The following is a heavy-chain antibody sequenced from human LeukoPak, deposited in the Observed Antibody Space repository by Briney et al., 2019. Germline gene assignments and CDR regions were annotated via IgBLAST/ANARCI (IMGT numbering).Heavy chain of an antibody. J-gene: IGHJ4*02. CDR1: GYSFTGYY. Sequence: ASAKVSCKASGYSFTGYYMHWVRQGPGQGLEWMGRINPNSGGTNYAQKFQGRVTMTRDTSISTAYMELSGLRSDDTAVYYCVRYNSVWSEDYWGLGTLVTVSS. CDR3: VRYNSVWSEDY. V-gene: IGHV1-2*06. CDR2: INPNSGGT. D-gene: IGHD6-19*01.